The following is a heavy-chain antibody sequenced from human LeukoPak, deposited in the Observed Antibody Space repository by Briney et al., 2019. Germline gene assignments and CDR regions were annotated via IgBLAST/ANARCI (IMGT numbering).Heavy chain of an antibody. J-gene: IGHJ6*04. D-gene: IGHD2-2*01. V-gene: IGHV4-59*01. Sequence: KSSETLSLTCTVSGGSISSYYWSWIRQPPGKGREGRGYIYYSGSTNYNPSLKSRVTISVDTSKNQFPLKLSSVTAADTAVYYCARDLVVVVPGHYYYGMDVWGKGTTVTVSS. CDR3: ARDLVVVVPGHYYYGMDV. CDR2: IYYSGST. CDR1: GGSISSYY.